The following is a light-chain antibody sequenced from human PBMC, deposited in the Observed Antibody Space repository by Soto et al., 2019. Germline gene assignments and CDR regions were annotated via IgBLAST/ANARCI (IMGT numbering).Light chain of an antibody. CDR3: QQYKSFSLT. V-gene: IGKV1-5*03. CDR1: QSIDTY. J-gene: IGKJ4*01. Sequence: DIQMTQSPSTLSASVGDRVSITCRASQSIDTYLAWYQQKPGKAPKLLIYKTSNLESGVPSRFSGSGSGTQFFLTISSLQPDDFATYYCQQYKSFSLTFGGGTRVEVK. CDR2: KTS.